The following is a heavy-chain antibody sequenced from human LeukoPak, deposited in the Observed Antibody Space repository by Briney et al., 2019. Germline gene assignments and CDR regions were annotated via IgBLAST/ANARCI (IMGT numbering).Heavy chain of an antibody. CDR3: ARELRYFDWLPTLDY. J-gene: IGHJ4*02. CDR1: GFTFRTYE. D-gene: IGHD3-9*01. Sequence: GSLRLSCAASGFTFRTYEMNWVRQAPGKGLEWVSYISTSGSTIYYADSVKGRFTISRDNAKNSLYLQMNSLRAEDTAVYYRARELRYFDWLPTLDYWGQGTLVTVSS. V-gene: IGHV3-48*03. CDR2: ISTSGSTI.